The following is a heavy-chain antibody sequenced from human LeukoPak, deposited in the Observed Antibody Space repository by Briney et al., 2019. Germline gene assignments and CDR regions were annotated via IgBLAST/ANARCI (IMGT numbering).Heavy chain of an antibody. V-gene: IGHV4-59*01. Sequence: PSETLSLTCTVSGCSITSYYWSWIRQPPGRGLEWIGYIHYSGSTNYNPSLKSRVTISVDTSKNQFSLKLNSVTAADTAVYYCARDRYIFAGPDAYYYMDVWGKGTTVTISS. CDR2: IHYSGST. CDR1: GCSITSYY. D-gene: IGHD5-18*01. J-gene: IGHJ6*03. CDR3: ARDRYIFAGPDAYYYMDV.